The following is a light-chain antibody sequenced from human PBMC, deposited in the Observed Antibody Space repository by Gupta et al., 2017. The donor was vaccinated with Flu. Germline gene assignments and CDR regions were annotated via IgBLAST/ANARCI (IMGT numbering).Light chain of an antibody. CDR1: NIGGKS. Sequence: SYVLTQPPSVSVAPGQTASITWGGNNIGGKSVFWYQQKPGQAPLLVVYDDSDRPSGIPKRFSGSNSGNTPTLTIGRVEAGDEADYYCQVWESSSDHRVFGGGTRLTVL. J-gene: IGLJ3*02. CDR2: DDS. CDR3: QVWESSSDHRV. V-gene: IGLV3-21*02.